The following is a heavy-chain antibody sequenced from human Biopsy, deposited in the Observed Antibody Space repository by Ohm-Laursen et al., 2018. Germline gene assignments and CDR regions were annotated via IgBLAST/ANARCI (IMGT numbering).Heavy chain of an antibody. D-gene: IGHD4-23*01. CDR3: ARGSNDFGGLYFPR. CDR1: GGSFTGHY. V-gene: IGHV4-59*11. J-gene: IGHJ4*02. CDR2: ISYTGYT. Sequence: SETLSLTCTVSGGSFTGHYWSWIRQPPGKGLEWIGHISYTGYTSYNASLKSRVTISLDTSRNHFSLRLSSSTAADTAVYYCARGSNDFGGLYFPRWGQGTLLTVSS.